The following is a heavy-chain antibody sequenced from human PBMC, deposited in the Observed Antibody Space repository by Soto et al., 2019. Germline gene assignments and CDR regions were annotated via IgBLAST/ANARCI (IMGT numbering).Heavy chain of an antibody. CDR3: ARDRGLRFLVLLFDY. V-gene: IGHV1-46*01. Sequence: RASVKVSCKASGYTFTSYYMHWVRQAPGQGLEWMGIINPSGGSTSYAQKFQGRVTMTRDTSTSTVYMELSSLRSEDTAVYYCARDRGLRFLVLLFDYWGQGTLVTVSS. CDR2: INPSGGST. J-gene: IGHJ4*02. CDR1: GYTFTSYY. D-gene: IGHD3-3*01.